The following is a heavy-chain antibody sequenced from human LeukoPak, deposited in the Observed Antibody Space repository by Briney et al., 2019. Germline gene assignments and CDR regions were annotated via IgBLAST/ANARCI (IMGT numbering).Heavy chain of an antibody. CDR2: INPNSGGT. J-gene: IGHJ5*02. Sequence: ASVKVSCKASGYTLTGYYMHWVRQAPGQGLEWMGWINPNSGGTNYAQKFQGRVTMTRDTSISTAYMELSRLRSDDTAVYYCARSVMRYDSSGYYEGNWFDPWGQGTLVTVSS. CDR1: GYTLTGYY. V-gene: IGHV1-2*02. D-gene: IGHD3-22*01. CDR3: ARSVMRYDSSGYYEGNWFDP.